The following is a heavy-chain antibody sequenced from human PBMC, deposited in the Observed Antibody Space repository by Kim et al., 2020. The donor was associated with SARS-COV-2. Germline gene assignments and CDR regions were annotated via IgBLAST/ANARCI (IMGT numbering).Heavy chain of an antibody. CDR1: GFTFSSYA. CDR2: ISYDGSNK. V-gene: IGHV3-30*04. CDR3: AREISDYGSSLGDAFDI. J-gene: IGHJ3*02. D-gene: IGHD6-13*01. Sequence: GGSLRLSCAASGFTFSSYAMHWVRQAPGKGLEWVAVISYDGSNKYYADSVKSRFTISRDNSKNTLYLQMNSLRAEDTAVYYCAREISDYGSSLGDAFDIWGQGTMVTVSS.